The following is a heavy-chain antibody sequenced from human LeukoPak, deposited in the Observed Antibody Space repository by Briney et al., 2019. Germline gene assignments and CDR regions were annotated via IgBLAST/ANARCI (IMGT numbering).Heavy chain of an antibody. CDR2: IGVTGDT. CDR1: GFTFSKDD. CDR3: TKEFCGSRAACAGGSYYDF. D-gene: IGHD2-15*01. V-gene: IGHV3-13*01. J-gene: IGHJ2*01. Sequence: GSLRLSCAASGFTFSKDDFHWVRQAPGKGLVWVAAIGVTGDTYYADSVKGRFTISREDAANSLYLQMRSLGAGDTALYYCTKEFCGSRAACAGGSYYDFWGRGALVTVSS.